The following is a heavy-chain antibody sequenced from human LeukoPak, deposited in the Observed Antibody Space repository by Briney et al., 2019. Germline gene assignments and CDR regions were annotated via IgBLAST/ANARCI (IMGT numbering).Heavy chain of an antibody. CDR3: ARDRHCPNGVCHSPPGMDV. CDR2: IWFDGKNE. D-gene: IGHD2-8*01. J-gene: IGHJ6*02. Sequence: GGSLRLSCAASGFTFSSYGMHWVRQAPGKGLEWVADIWFDGKNEHFADSVKGRFTISRDNSKNTMYLQINSLRAEDTAVYYCARDRHCPNGVCHSPPGMDVWGQGTTVTVSS. CDR1: GFTFSSYG. V-gene: IGHV3-33*01.